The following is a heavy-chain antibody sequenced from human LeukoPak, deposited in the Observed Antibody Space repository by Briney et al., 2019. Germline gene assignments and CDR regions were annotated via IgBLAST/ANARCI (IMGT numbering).Heavy chain of an antibody. D-gene: IGHD6-19*01. CDR3: ARVSGWLGYYYYGMDV. V-gene: IGHV3-64*01. J-gene: IGHJ6*02. Sequence: PGGSLRLSCAASGFTFSSYAMSWVRQAPGKGLQYVSAISSNGGSTYYANSVKGRFTISRDNSKNALYLQMGSLRAEDMAVYYCARVSGWLGYYYYGMDVWGQGTTVTVSS. CDR1: GFTFSSYA. CDR2: ISSNGGST.